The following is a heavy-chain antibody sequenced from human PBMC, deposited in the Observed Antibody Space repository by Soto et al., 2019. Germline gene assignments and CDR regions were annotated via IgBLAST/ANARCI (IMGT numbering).Heavy chain of an antibody. CDR1: GFTFSSYA. CDR3: ARVLAQYDCSSTSWYGPRFWDYGMDV. Sequence: GGSLRLSCAASGFTFSSYAMHWFRQAPGKGLEWVAVISYDGSNKYYADSVKGRFTISRDNSKNTLYLQMNSLRAEDTALYYCARVLAQYDCSSTSWYGPRFWDYGMDVWGQGTTVTVS. CDR2: ISYDGSNK. D-gene: IGHD2-2*01. J-gene: IGHJ6*02. V-gene: IGHV3-30-3*01.